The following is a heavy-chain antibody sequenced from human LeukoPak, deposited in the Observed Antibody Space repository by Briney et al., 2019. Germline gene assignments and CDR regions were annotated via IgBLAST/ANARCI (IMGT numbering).Heavy chain of an antibody. Sequence: GGSLRLSCAASGFTFSSYAMSWVRQAPGKGLEWVSAISGSGGSTYYADSVKGRFTISRDNSKNTLYLQMNSLRAEDTAVYYCAKDKRYCSSTSCPSVQYNWFDRCGQGTLVTVSS. CDR3: AKDKRYCSSTSCPSVQYNWFDR. CDR2: ISGSGGST. D-gene: IGHD2-2*01. CDR1: GFTFSSYA. J-gene: IGHJ5*02. V-gene: IGHV3-23*01.